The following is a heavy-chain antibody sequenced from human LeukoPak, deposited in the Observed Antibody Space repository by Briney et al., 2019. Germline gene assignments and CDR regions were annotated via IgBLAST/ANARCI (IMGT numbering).Heavy chain of an antibody. J-gene: IGHJ3*02. Sequence: ASVKVSCKASGYTFTSCGISWVRQAPGQGLEWMGWISAYNGNTNYAQKFQGRLTLTTDESTNTAHMELSSLRSEDTAVYYCASNKGIIPEVFHSWGQGTMVTVSS. V-gene: IGHV1-18*01. D-gene: IGHD3-16*02. CDR2: ISAYNGNT. CDR3: ASNKGIIPEVFHS. CDR1: GYTFTSCG.